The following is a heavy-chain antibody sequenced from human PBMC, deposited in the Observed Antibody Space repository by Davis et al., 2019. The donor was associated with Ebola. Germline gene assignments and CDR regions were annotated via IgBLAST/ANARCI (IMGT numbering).Heavy chain of an antibody. J-gene: IGHJ4*02. CDR3: TRAPMGTTFKSDY. CDR1: GFPFSSYS. CDR2: VKTGGST. Sequence: PGGSLRPSCLASGFPFSSYSLSWVRPTPGKGLEWVSAVKTGGSTYYADSVRGRFIISRDNSKDTLYLQMNTLTAGDTAIYYCTRAPMGTTFKSDYWGQGTLVTVSS. V-gene: IGHV3-23*01. D-gene: IGHD1-7*01.